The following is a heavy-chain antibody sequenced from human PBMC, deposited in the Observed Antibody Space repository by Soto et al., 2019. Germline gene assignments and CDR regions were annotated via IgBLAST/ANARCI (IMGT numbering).Heavy chain of an antibody. CDR3: SFAPNWTYPLTIY. CDR1: GGMFYSSA. J-gene: IGHJ4*02. CDR2: IVPMNGSP. Sequence: QVQLVQSGAEVKKPGSSVRVSCKASGGMFYSSAINWVRQAPGQGLEWMGGIVPMNGSPKYPQEFLGRVTISADASATTAYMDLIGIKSADTSVYYCSFAPNWTYPLTIYWGRGTHVTVSS. D-gene: IGHD2-8*01. V-gene: IGHV1-69*01.